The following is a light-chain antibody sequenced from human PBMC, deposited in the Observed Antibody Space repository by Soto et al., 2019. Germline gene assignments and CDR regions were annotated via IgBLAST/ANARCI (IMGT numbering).Light chain of an antibody. V-gene: IGKV3-15*01. CDR1: QTISNN. CDR3: QQYDYYYT. Sequence: EIVMTQSPAALSVPPGESATLSCRASQTISNNVVWYQQKPGQAPRVLIYEASTRATGIPARFSGSGSGTEFTLSISSLQSEDSAVYYCQQYDYYYTFGQGTKLEIK. CDR2: EAS. J-gene: IGKJ2*01.